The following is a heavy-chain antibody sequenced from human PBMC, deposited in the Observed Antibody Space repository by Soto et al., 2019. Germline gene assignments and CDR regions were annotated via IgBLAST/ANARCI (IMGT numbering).Heavy chain of an antibody. CDR3: ARGVAGTGFDL. CDR2: TYYRSNWRH. J-gene: IGHJ4*02. D-gene: IGHD6-19*01. V-gene: IGHV6-1*01. CDR1: GDSVSSNTAA. Sequence: QALSLTSAISGDSVSSNTAACNLIRSSPSRGLEWLGRTYYRSNWRHDYAVSVKSRITVNPDTSKNHLSLQLNSVTPDDTAVYYCARGVAGTGFDLWGQGTLVTVSS.